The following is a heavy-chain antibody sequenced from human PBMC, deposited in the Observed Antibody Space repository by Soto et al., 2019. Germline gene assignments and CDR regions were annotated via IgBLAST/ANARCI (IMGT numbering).Heavy chain of an antibody. CDR1: GFTFSNYW. CDR2: IKQDGSET. Sequence: AGGSLRLSCAASGFTFSNYWMTWVRQAPGKGLEWVANIKQDGSETNFVDSVKGRFTISRDNAKNSLYPQMNSLRAEDTAVYYCARALVNGGDYWGQGTLVTVSS. D-gene: IGHD2-8*02. V-gene: IGHV3-7*01. J-gene: IGHJ4*02. CDR3: ARALVNGGDY.